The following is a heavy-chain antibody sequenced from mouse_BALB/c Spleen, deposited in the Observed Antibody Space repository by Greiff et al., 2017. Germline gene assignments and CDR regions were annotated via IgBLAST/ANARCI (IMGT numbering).Heavy chain of an antibody. CDR1: GYSFTGYF. CDR2: INPYNGDT. J-gene: IGHJ4*01. CDR3: ARGGLRDAMDD. D-gene: IGHD2-4*01. Sequence: VQLQQSGPELVKPGASVKISCKASGYSFTGYFMNWVMQSHGKSLEWIGRINPYNGDTFYNQKFKGKATLTVEKSSSTAHMELRSLASEDSAVYYCARGGLRDAMDDWGQGTSVTVSA. V-gene: IGHV1-20*02.